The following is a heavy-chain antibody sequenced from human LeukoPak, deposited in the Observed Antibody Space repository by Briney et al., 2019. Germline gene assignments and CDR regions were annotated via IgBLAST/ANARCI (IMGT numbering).Heavy chain of an antibody. D-gene: IGHD3-3*01. V-gene: IGHV3-30*02. CDR2: IRYDGSNK. J-gene: IGHJ6*03. CDR1: GFNFSSYG. CDR3: AKDLRFLEWSSNYMDV. Sequence: AGGSLRLSCAASGFNFSSYGMHWVRQAPGKGLEWVAFIRYDGSNKYYADSVKGRFSISRDNSKNTLYLQMNSLRAEDTAVYYCAKDLRFLEWSSNYMDVWGKGTTVTVSS.